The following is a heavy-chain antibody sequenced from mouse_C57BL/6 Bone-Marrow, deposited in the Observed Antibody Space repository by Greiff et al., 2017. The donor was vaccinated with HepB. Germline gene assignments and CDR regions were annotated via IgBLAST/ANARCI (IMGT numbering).Heavy chain of an antibody. CDR2: IDPYDSYT. D-gene: IGHD4-1*01. CDR3: AKLGRWGDY. V-gene: IGHV1-59*01. CDR1: GYTFTSYW. Sequence: QVQLQQPGAELVRPGTSVKLSCKASGYTFTSYWMHWVKQRPGQGLEWIGVIDPYDSYTNYNQKFKGKATLTVDTSSSTAYMQLSSLTSEDSAVYYCAKLGRWGDYWGQGTTLTVSS. J-gene: IGHJ2*01.